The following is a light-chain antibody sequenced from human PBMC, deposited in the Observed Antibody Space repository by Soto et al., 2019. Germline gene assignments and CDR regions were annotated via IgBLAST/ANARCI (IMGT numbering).Light chain of an antibody. Sequence: DIQMTQSPSALSASVGDRVTITCRASQSIRTWLAWYQQKPGKAPKLLIYTASSLESGVPSRFSGSRSGTEFTLTISSLQPDDFATYYCQQYESHLPTFGQGTKLEIK. CDR3: QQYESHLPT. CDR1: QSIRTW. V-gene: IGKV1-5*03. J-gene: IGKJ2*01. CDR2: TAS.